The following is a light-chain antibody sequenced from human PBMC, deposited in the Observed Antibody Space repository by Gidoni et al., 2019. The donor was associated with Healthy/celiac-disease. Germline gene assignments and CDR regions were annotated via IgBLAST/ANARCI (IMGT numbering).Light chain of an antibody. CDR2: GAS. CDR3: KQYGSSPWT. V-gene: IGKV3-20*01. J-gene: IGKJ1*01. CDR1: QSVSSSY. Sequence: EIVFTQSPGTLSLSPVERATLSCRASQSVSSSYLAWYQQKPGQAPRLLIYGASSRATGIPDRFSGSGAGTDFTLTISRLEPEDCAVYYCKQYGSSPWTFGQGTKVEIK.